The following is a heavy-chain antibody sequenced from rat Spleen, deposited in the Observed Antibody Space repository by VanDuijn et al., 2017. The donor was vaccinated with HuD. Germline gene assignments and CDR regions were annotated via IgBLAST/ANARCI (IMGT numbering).Heavy chain of an antibody. CDR3: ARHYGYNPYYFDY. J-gene: IGHJ2*01. Sequence: EVQLVESGGGLVQPGRSLKLSCAASGFTFSDYYMAWVRQAPTKGLEWVASISYEGSSTYYVDSVKGRFTISRDNAKSTLYLQMNSLRSEDTATYYCARHYGYNPYYFDYWGQGVMVTVSS. CDR2: ISYEGSST. V-gene: IGHV5-22*01. CDR1: GFTFSDYY. D-gene: IGHD1-9*01.